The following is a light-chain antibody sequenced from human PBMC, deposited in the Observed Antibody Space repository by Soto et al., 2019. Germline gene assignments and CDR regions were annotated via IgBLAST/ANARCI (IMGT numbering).Light chain of an antibody. Sequence: QSALTQPASVSGSPGQSITISCTGTSGDVGTYDLVSWYQHHPGAAPKLMIYEATRRPSGISNRFSGSKSGNTASLTISGLQAEDEAAYYCNSYASSSTWVFGGGTKLTVL. CDR3: NSYASSSTWV. CDR2: EAT. J-gene: IGLJ3*02. CDR1: SGDVGTYDL. V-gene: IGLV2-14*02.